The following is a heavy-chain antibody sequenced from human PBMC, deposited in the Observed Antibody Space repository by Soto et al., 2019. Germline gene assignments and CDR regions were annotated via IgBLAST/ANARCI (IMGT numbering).Heavy chain of an antibody. V-gene: IGHV3-33*01. D-gene: IGHD3-3*01. J-gene: IGHJ4*02. CDR3: ARVSRSGYYPKY. Sequence: XVSLRLSCAASGFTFSSYGMHWVRQAPGKGLEWVAVIWYDGNNKYYADSVKGRFTISRGNSKNTLYLQMNSLRAEDTAIYYCARVSRSGYYPKYWGQGTLVTVSS. CDR1: GFTFSSYG. CDR2: IWYDGNNK.